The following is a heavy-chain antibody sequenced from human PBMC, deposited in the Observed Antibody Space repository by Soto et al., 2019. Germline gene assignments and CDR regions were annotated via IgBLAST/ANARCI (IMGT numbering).Heavy chain of an antibody. D-gene: IGHD2-2*01. V-gene: IGHV4-31*03. CDR3: ARSSTSANYFDY. CDR1: GGSISSGGYY. CDR2: IYYSGST. J-gene: IGHJ4*02. Sequence: QVQLQESGPGLVKPSQTLSLTCTVSGGSISSGGYYWSWIRQHPGKGLEWIGYIYYSGSTYYNPSLKSRVTISVDTSKNQFSLKLSSETAADTAVYYCARSSTSANYFDYWGQGTLVTVSS.